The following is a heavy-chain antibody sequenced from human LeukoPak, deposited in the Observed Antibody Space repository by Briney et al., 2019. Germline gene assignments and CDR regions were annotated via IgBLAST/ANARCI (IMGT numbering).Heavy chain of an antibody. J-gene: IGHJ5*02. CDR3: ASQGDSSGYYRGFDP. D-gene: IGHD3-22*01. V-gene: IGHV4-39*01. CDR1: GGSISSSTYY. CDR2: IYYSGST. Sequence: SETLSLTCTVSGGSISSSTYYWAWIRQPPGGGLEWIGCIYYSGSTYYNPSLKSRVTISVDTSKIQFSLKLSSVTAADTAVYYCASQGDSSGYYRGFDPWGQGTLVTVSS.